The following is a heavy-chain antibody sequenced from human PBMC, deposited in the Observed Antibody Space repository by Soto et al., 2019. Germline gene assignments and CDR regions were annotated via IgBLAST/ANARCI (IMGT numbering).Heavy chain of an antibody. V-gene: IGHV3-48*02. Sequence: EVHLVESGGGLVQPGGSLRLSCAASGFTFSSYSLNWVRQAPGKGLEWVSYITSSGTTVYYADSVRGRFTISRDNAKNSLYLQMNSLRDDGPAVYYCARGSSNWAYYFEFWGQGTLVTVSS. J-gene: IGHJ4*02. CDR1: GFTFSSYS. D-gene: IGHD6-13*01. CDR3: ARGSSNWAYYFEF. CDR2: ITSSGTTV.